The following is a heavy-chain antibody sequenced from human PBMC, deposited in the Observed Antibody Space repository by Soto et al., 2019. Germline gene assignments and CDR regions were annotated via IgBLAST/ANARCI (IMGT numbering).Heavy chain of an antibody. D-gene: IGHD4-17*01. CDR2: INPNSGGT. Sequence: ASVKISCKASGYTFTGYYMHWVRQAPGQGLEWMGWINPNSGGTNYAQKFQGRVTMTRDTSISTAYMELSRLRSDDTAVYYCARSHGDFDPYFDYWGQGTLVTVSS. CDR3: ARSHGDFDPYFDY. V-gene: IGHV1-2*02. J-gene: IGHJ4*02. CDR1: GYTFTGYY.